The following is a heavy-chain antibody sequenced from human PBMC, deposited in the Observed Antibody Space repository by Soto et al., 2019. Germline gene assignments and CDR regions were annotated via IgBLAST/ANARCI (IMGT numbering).Heavy chain of an antibody. CDR2: IWYDGSNK. Sequence: QVQLVESGGGVVQPGRSLRLSCAASGFTFSSYGMHWVRQAPGKGLEWVAVIWYDGSNKYYADSVKGRFTISRDNSKNTLYLQMNSLRTEDTAVYYCARGIKWVRHYYYYYMDVWGKGTTVTVSS. CDR1: GFTFSSYG. D-gene: IGHD1-26*01. V-gene: IGHV3-33*01. J-gene: IGHJ6*03. CDR3: ARGIKWVRHYYYYYMDV.